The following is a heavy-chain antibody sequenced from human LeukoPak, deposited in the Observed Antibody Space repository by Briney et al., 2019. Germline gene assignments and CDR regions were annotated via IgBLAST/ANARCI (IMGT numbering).Heavy chain of an antibody. V-gene: IGHV3-23*01. D-gene: IGHD4-17*01. CDR1: GFTFSSYA. J-gene: IGHJ5*02. CDR2: ISGSGYST. Sequence: PGGSLRLSCAASGFTFSSYAMSWVRQAPGKGLEWVSAISGSGYSTYHADSVKGRFTISRDNSKSTLYLQMNSLRVEDTAVYYCAKGSTDRGFDPWGQGILVTVSS. CDR3: AKGSTDRGFDP.